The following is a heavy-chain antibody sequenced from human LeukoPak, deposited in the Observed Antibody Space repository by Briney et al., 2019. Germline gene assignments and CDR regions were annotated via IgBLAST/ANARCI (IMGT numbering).Heavy chain of an antibody. CDR2: INPKSGGT. CDR3: ARSYDSSGYYSGQV. D-gene: IGHD3-22*01. Sequence: ASVKVSCKASGYTFAYYWMHWVRQAPGQGLEWMGRINPKSGGTNYAQNFQGRVAMTGDTSINTAYMELSRLRSDDTAVYYCARSYDSSGYYSGQVWGQGTLVTVSS. V-gene: IGHV1-2*06. J-gene: IGHJ4*02. CDR1: GYTFAYYW.